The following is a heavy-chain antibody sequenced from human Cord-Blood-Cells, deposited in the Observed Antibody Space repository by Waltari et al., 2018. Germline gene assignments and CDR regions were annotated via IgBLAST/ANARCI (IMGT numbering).Heavy chain of an antibody. J-gene: IGHJ4*02. CDR2: INHSGST. CDR3: ARRKTMVRGVIIFLFDY. Sequence: QVQLQQWGAGLLKPSETLSLTCAVYGGSFSGYYWSWLRQPPGKGLEWIGEINHSGSTNYNPSLKSRVTISVDTSKNQFSLKLSSVTAADTAVYYCARRKTMVRGVIIFLFDYWGQGTLVTVSS. D-gene: IGHD3-10*01. CDR1: GGSFSGYY. V-gene: IGHV4-34*01.